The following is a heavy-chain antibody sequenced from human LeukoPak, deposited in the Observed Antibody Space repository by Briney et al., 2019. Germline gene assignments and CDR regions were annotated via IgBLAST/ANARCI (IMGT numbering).Heavy chain of an antibody. CDR2: IKQDGSEK. Sequence: GGSLRLSCAASGFTFSSYWMSWVRQAPGKGLGWVANIKQDGSEKYYVDSVKGRFTISRDNAKNSLYLQMTSLRAEDTAVYYCARDPSSSSWYWFDPWGQGTLVTVSS. CDR1: GFTFSSYW. CDR3: ARDPSSSSWYWFDP. D-gene: IGHD6-13*01. J-gene: IGHJ5*02. V-gene: IGHV3-7*01.